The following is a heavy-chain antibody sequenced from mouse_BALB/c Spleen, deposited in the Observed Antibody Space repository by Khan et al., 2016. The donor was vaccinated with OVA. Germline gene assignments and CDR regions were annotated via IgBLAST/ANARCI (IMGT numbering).Heavy chain of an antibody. D-gene: IGHD1-1*01. CDR1: GYSITTDYA. V-gene: IGHV3-2*02. CDR3: ARIYGGDFDY. CDR2: ISYSGNT. Sequence: QLEESGPGLVKPSQSLSLTCTVTGYSITTDYAWNWIRQFPGSKLEWMGHISYSGNTKYNPSLKSRISITRDTSKNQFFLQLKSVNNADTAIYYCARIYGGDFDYWGQGTTLTVSS. J-gene: IGHJ2*01.